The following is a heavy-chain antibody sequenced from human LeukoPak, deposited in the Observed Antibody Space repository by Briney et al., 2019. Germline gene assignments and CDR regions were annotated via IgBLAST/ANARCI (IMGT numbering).Heavy chain of an antibody. CDR1: GYTFTSYY. D-gene: IGHD2-2*01. V-gene: IGHV1-69*13. Sequence: ASVKVSCKASGYTFTSYYMHWVRQAPGQGLEWMGGIIPIFGTANYAQKFQGRVTITADESTSTAYMELSSLRSEDTAVYYCASGVVPAAIPGFEYYYYMDVWGKGTTVTVSS. CDR2: IIPIFGTA. CDR3: ASGVVPAAIPGFEYYYYMDV. J-gene: IGHJ6*03.